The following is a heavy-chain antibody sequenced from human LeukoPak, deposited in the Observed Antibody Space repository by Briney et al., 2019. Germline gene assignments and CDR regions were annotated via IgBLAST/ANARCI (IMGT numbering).Heavy chain of an antibody. J-gene: IGHJ4*02. CDR3: ARDRPPSWSTDY. D-gene: IGHD2-15*01. CDR1: GYTFTGYY. CDR2: INPNSGGT. V-gene: IGHV1-2*06. Sequence: GASVKVSCKASGYTFTGYYMHWVRQAPGQGLEWMGQINPNSGGTNYAQKFQGRVTMTRDTSISTAYMELSRLRSDDTAVYYCARDRPPSWSTDYWGQGTLVTVSS.